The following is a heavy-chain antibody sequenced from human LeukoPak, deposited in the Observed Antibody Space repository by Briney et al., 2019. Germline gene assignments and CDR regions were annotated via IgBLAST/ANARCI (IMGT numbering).Heavy chain of an antibody. CDR1: GGSISSYY. Sequence: SETLSLTCTVSGGSISSYYWSWIRQPPGKGLEWIGYIYYSGSTYYNPSLKSRVTISVDTSKNQFSLKLSSVTAADTAVYYCARVGDSSGYYPFDYWGQGTLVTVSS. CDR2: IYYSGST. J-gene: IGHJ4*02. V-gene: IGHV4-59*01. CDR3: ARVGDSSGYYPFDY. D-gene: IGHD3-22*01.